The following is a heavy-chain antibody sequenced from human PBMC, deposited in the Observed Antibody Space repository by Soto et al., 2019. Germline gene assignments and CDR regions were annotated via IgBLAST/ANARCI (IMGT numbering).Heavy chain of an antibody. J-gene: IGHJ5*02. CDR1: GGTFSSYA. D-gene: IGHD3-22*01. V-gene: IGHV1-69*01. Sequence: QVQLVQSGAEVKKPGSSVKVSCKASGGTFSSYAISWVRQAPGQGLEWVGVIIPICGTANYAQTFQGRVTITADESTSTAYMELSSLRSEDTAVYYCARALGSYYDSSGYTNWFDHWGQGTLVTVSS. CDR2: IIPICGTA. CDR3: ARALGSYYDSSGYTNWFDH.